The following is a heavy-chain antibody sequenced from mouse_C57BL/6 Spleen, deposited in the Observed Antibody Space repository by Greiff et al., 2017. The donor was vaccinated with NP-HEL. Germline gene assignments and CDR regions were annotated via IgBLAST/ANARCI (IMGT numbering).Heavy chain of an antibody. CDR3: AVIYDGYYVAY. V-gene: IGHV1-81*01. CDR1: GYTFTSYG. D-gene: IGHD2-3*01. J-gene: IGHJ3*01. Sequence: VQLQQSGAELARPGASVKLSCKASGYTFTSYGISWVKQRTGQGLEWIGEIYPRSGNTYYNEKFKGKATLTADKSSSTAYMELRSLTSEDSAVYFCAVIYDGYYVAYWGQGTLVTVSA. CDR2: IYPRSGNT.